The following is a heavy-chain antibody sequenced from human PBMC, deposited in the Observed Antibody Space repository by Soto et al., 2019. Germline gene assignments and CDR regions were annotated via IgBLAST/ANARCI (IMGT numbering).Heavy chain of an antibody. CDR3: ARDRGYRTIFGVVSNSFDY. V-gene: IGHV3-33*01. Sequence: PGGSLRLSCAASGFTFSSYGMHWVRQAPGKGLGWVAVIWYDGSNKYYADSMKGRFTISRDNSKNTLYLQMNSLRAEDTAVYYCARDRGYRTIFGVVSNSFDYWGQGTLVTVSS. CDR1: GFTFSSYG. D-gene: IGHD3-3*01. J-gene: IGHJ4*02. CDR2: IWYDGSNK.